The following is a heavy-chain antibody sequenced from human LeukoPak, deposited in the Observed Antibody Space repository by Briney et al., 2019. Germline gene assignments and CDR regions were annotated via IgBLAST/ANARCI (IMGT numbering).Heavy chain of an antibody. Sequence: PGGSLRLSCAASGFTFSSYAMHWVRQAPGKGLEWVAVISYDGSNKYYADSVKGRFTISRDNSKNTLYLQMSSLRAEDTAVYYCARDRGSSWTNWFDPWGQGTLVTVSS. J-gene: IGHJ5*02. CDR3: ARDRGSSWTNWFDP. D-gene: IGHD6-13*01. V-gene: IGHV3-30-3*01. CDR1: GFTFSSYA. CDR2: ISYDGSNK.